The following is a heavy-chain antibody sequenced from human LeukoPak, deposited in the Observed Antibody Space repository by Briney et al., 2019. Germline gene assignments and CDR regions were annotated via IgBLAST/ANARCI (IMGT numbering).Heavy chain of an antibody. D-gene: IGHD2-2*02. CDR2: FNWNTGNI. J-gene: IGHJ4*02. Sequence: PGGSLRLSCAASGFTFDDYAVHWVRQVPGKGPEWVSGFNWNTGNIDYADSVKGRFTISRDNAKNSLYLQMNSLRTEDTAFYYCAKVHCSSADCFTGGFDCWGQGTLVIVSS. V-gene: IGHV3-9*01. CDR1: GFTFDDYA. CDR3: AKVHCSSADCFTGGFDC.